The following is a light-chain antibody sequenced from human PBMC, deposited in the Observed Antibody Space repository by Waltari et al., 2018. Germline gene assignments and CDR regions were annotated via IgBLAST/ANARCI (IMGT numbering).Light chain of an antibody. J-gene: IGLJ2*01. CDR2: GVN. V-gene: IGLV1-40*01. Sequence: QSVLTQPPSVSGAPGQRVTISCTGSGSNIGAGYDVHWYRQLPGKAPTLLIYGVNTRPPGVSDRFSGYPFDTSASLAIAGLQADDEADYYCQSYDTTLSVVFGGGTKLTVL. CDR3: QSYDTTLSVV. CDR1: GSNIGAGYD.